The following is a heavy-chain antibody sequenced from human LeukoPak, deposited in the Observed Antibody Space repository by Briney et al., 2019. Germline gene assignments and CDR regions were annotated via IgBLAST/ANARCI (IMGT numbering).Heavy chain of an antibody. J-gene: IGHJ4*02. V-gene: IGHV1-18*04. CDR2: ISAYKGNT. CDR1: GYTFTSYY. CDR3: ARDRAIAVTGGLSWDY. D-gene: IGHD6-19*01. Sequence: ASVKVSCKASGYTFTSYYMHWVRQAPGQGLEWMGWISAYKGNTNYTQKLQGRVTLATDTSTNTAYLELRSLRSDDTAVYYCARDRAIAVTGGLSWDYWGQGTLVTVSS.